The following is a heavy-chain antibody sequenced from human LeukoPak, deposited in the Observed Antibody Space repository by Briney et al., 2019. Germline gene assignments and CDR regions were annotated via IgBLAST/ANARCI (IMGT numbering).Heavy chain of an antibody. D-gene: IGHD6-19*01. CDR3: ARGWVAVAVTVWFDP. Sequence: KPSETLSLTCTVSGGSISSSSYYWGWIRQPPGKGLEWIGNIYYSGSTYYNPSLTSRVTISVDRSKNQFSLKLSSVTAADTAVYYCARGWVAVAVTVWFDPWGQGTLVTVSS. J-gene: IGHJ5*02. CDR1: GGSISSSSYY. CDR2: IYYSGST. V-gene: IGHV4-39*07.